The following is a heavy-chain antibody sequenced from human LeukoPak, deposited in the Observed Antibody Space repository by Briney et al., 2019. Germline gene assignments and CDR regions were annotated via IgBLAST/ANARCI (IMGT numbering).Heavy chain of an antibody. V-gene: IGHV4-31*03. J-gene: IGHJ4*02. Sequence: SQTLSLTCTVYGGSISSGGYYWRWIRQYPGKGLEWIGHIYYSGSTYYNPSLKSRDTISVDTSKNQFSLKLSSVTAADTAVYYCARLDGAYFDYWGRGTLVTVSS. CDR2: IYYSGST. D-gene: IGHD3-16*01. CDR1: GGSISSGGYY. CDR3: ARLDGAYFDY.